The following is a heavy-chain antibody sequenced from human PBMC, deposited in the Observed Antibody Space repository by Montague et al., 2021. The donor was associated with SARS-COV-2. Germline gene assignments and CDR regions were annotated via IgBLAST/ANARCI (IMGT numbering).Heavy chain of an antibody. D-gene: IGHD3-3*01. J-gene: IGHJ3*01. V-gene: IGHV4-39*07. CDR2: VNHSGSS. CDR3: ARGQVTVFAVRIALPATGAIDV. Sequence: SETLSLTCTVSGGSISSPDYYWGWIRQSPGKGLEWIGEVNHSGSSNYNPSLKSRVTISVDKSKNQISLKLTSVTAADTATYYCARGQVTVFAVRIALPATGAIDVWGQGTTVTVSS. CDR1: GGSISSPDYY.